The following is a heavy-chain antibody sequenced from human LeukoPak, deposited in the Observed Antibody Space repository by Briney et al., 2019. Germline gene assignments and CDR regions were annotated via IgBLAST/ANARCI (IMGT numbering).Heavy chain of an antibody. J-gene: IGHJ4*02. D-gene: IGHD3-22*01. CDR3: ARGQFRFSDYDSSGFDY. Sequence: GGSLRLSCEASGFTFNNYAMSWVRQAPGKGLEWVSSISGSGGSSYYADSVKGRFTISRDNSKNTLYLQMNSLRVEDTAVYYCARGQFRFSDYDSSGFDYWGQGTLVTVSS. CDR1: GFTFNNYA. CDR2: ISGSGGSS. V-gene: IGHV3-23*01.